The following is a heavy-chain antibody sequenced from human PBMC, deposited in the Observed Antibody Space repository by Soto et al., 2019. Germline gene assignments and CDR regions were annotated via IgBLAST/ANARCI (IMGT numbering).Heavy chain of an antibody. D-gene: IGHD4-17*01. CDR2: INPNSGGT. J-gene: IGHJ4*02. CDR1: GYAFTGYY. Sequence: VASVKVSCKASGYAFTGYYMHWVRQAPGQGLEWMGWINPNSGGTNYEQKFQGRVTMTRDTSISTAYMELSRLRSDDTAVYYCARENDYGGNSNGFDYWGKGTLVTVSS. V-gene: IGHV1-2*02. CDR3: ARENDYGGNSNGFDY.